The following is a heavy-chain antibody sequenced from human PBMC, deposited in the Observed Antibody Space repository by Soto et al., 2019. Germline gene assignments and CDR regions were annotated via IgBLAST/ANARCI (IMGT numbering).Heavy chain of an antibody. CDR2: INHSGST. Sequence: QVQLQQWGAGLLKPSETLSLTCAVYGGSFSGYYWSWIRQPPGKGLEWIGEINHSGSTNYNPSMKSRVTLSVDTSKTQVSLKLSFVTAAGTAVYYCARRPRPRPYCGMDVWGQGTTVTVSS. J-gene: IGHJ6*02. D-gene: IGHD6-6*01. CDR3: ARRPRPRPYCGMDV. V-gene: IGHV4-34*01. CDR1: GGSFSGYY.